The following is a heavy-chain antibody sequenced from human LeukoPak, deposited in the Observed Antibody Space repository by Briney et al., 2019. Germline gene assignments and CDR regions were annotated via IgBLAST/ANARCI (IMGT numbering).Heavy chain of an antibody. D-gene: IGHD6-13*01. CDR1: GLTFTFSTSG. CDR2: IQYDGSEK. CDR3: AKGSRYSSSWYAPPIPYGMDV. V-gene: IGHV3-30*02. Sequence: GGSLRLSCAASGLTFTFSTSGIHWVRQAPGKGLEWVAFIQYDGSEKYYADSVKGRCTTSRDNSKNTVYLQMNSLRAEDTAVYYCAKGSRYSSSWYAPPIPYGMDVWGQGTTVTVSS. J-gene: IGHJ6*02.